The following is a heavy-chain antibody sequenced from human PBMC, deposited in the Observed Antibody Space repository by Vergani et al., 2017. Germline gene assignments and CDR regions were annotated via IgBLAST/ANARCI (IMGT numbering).Heavy chain of an antibody. CDR3: TRHGRSGWAGYFQH. J-gene: IGHJ1*01. CDR2: IYYTGTT. V-gene: IGHV4-39*01. D-gene: IGHD6-19*01. Sequence: QLQLQESGPGLVKPSETLSLTCTVSVVSIGSTSYYWGWIRQPPGKGLEWIGTIYYTGTTYYNEAHKSRLTLSVATSKNQFSLNLTSVTAADTAGYYCTRHGRSGWAGYFQHWGQGTLGTASS. CDR1: VVSIGSTSYY.